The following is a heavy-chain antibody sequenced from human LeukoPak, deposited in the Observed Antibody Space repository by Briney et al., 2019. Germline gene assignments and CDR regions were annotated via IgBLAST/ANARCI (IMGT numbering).Heavy chain of an antibody. J-gene: IGHJ4*02. CDR3: ASERAGRSSGWYYFDY. Sequence: GASVKVSCKASGYTFTSYYMHWVRQAPGQGLEWMGIINPSGGSTSYAQKLQGRVTMTTDTSTSTAYMELRSLRSDDTAVYYCASERAGRSSGWYYFDYWGQGTLVTVSS. D-gene: IGHD6-19*01. CDR1: GYTFTSYY. CDR2: INPSGGST. V-gene: IGHV1-46*01.